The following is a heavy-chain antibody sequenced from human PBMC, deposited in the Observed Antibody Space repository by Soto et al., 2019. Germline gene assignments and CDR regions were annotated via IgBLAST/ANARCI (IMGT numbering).Heavy chain of an antibody. CDR1: GFSLKTNGVG. Sequence: QITLQESGPTLVNPTQPLTLTCTISGFSLKTNGVGVGWIRQPQGKALEWLAIIYGDDDKRNSPSLKSRLTITKDTYKNQVVLTMTNMDPVDTDTFYCAQRRDRNDIAAFDYWGQGTLVTVSS. CDR2: IYGDDDK. D-gene: IGHD6-25*01. CDR3: AQRRDRNDIAAFDY. V-gene: IGHV2-5*02. J-gene: IGHJ4*02.